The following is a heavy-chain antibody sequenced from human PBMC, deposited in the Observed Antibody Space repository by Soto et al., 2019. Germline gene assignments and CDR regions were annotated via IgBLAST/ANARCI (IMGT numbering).Heavy chain of an antibody. CDR1: GFTFSSYG. D-gene: IGHD3-10*01. V-gene: IGHV3-33*01. CDR2: IWYDGSNK. Sequence: QVQLVESGGGVVQPGRSLRLSCAASGFTFSSYGMHWVRQAPGKGLEWVAVIWYDGSNKYYADSVKGRFTISRDNSKNTLYVEMNGLRAEDTAVYYCAREGWFGESTRFDYWGQGTLVTVSS. CDR3: AREGWFGESTRFDY. J-gene: IGHJ4*02.